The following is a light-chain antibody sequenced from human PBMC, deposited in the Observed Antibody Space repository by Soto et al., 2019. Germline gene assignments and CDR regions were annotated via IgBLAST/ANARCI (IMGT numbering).Light chain of an antibody. Sequence: DIQMTQSPSSLSASVGDRVTMTCRASQTISSYLNRYQQKPGKAPNLLIYAASSLQSGVPSRFSGSGSGTYFTLTINSLQPEDFAIYYCQQTYSTPRTFGQGTKVEIK. J-gene: IGKJ1*01. CDR1: QTISSY. V-gene: IGKV1-39*01. CDR3: QQTYSTPRT. CDR2: AAS.